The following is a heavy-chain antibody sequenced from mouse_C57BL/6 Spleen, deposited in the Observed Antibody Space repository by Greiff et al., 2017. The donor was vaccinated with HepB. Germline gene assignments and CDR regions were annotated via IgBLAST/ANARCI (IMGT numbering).Heavy chain of an antibody. CDR2: ISGGGGNT. Sequence: VESGGGLVKPGGSLKLSCAASGFTFSSYTMSWVRQTPEKRLEWVATISGGGGNTYYPDSVKGRFTISRDNAKNTLYLQMSSLRSEDTALYYCARQGGITTVFDYWGQGTTLTVSS. J-gene: IGHJ2*01. V-gene: IGHV5-9*01. CDR1: GFTFSSYT. D-gene: IGHD1-1*01. CDR3: ARQGGITTVFDY.